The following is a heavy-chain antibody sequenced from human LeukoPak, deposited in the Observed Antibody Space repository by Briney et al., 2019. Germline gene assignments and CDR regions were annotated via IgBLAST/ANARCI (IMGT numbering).Heavy chain of an antibody. Sequence: AASVKVSCKASGYTFTGYYMHRVRQAPGQGLEWMGWINPNSGGTNYAHKFQGRVTMTRDTSISTAYMELSRLRSDDTAVYYCAREELPDGGYSYLIWGQGTMVTVSS. CDR1: GYTFTGYY. CDR3: AREELPDGGYSYLI. CDR2: INPNSGGT. J-gene: IGHJ3*02. V-gene: IGHV1-2*02. D-gene: IGHD5-18*01.